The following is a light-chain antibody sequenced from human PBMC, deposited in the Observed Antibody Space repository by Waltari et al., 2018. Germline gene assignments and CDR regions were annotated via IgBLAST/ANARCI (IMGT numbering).Light chain of an antibody. Sequence: EIQMTTSPSTPSASVGDRVTITCRANKGISRWLAWHQQKPGKAPKLLIYKASSLESGVPSRFSGSGSGTEFTLTISSLQPDDFATYYCQQDNSQFRTFGQGTKVEVK. CDR2: KAS. CDR3: QQDNSQFRT. J-gene: IGKJ1*01. V-gene: IGKV1-5*03. CDR1: KGISRW.